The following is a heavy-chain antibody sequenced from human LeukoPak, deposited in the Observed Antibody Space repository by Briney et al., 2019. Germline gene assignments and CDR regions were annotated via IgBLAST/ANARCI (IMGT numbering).Heavy chain of an antibody. J-gene: IGHJ4*02. Sequence: PSGTLSLTCAVSGGSISSSNWWSWVRQPPGKGLEWIGEIYHSGSTNYNPSLKSRVTISVDTSKNQFSLKLSSVTAADTAVYYCARPPRRYYGSGSRAFFDYWGQGTLVTVSS. CDR3: ARPPRRYYGSGSRAFFDY. D-gene: IGHD3-10*01. CDR1: GGSISSSNW. CDR2: IYHSGST. V-gene: IGHV4-4*02.